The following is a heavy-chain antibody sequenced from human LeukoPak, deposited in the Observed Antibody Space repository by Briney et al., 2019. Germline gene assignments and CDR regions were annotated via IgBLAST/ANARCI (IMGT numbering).Heavy chain of an antibody. V-gene: IGHV3-23*01. Sequence: TGGSLRLSCAASGFTFSSYAMSSVRQAPGKGLEWVSSISDNGGSTYSADSVKGRFTISRDNSKNTLCLQMNSLRAEDTAVYYCAREFGLITSHWGQGTLVTVSS. D-gene: IGHD3/OR15-3a*01. CDR1: GFTFSSYA. J-gene: IGHJ4*02. CDR3: AREFGLITSH. CDR2: ISDNGGST.